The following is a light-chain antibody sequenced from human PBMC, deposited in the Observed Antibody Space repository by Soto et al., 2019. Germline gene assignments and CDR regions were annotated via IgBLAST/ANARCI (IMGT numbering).Light chain of an antibody. J-gene: IGKJ2*01. CDR3: QHYKNWPYT. Sequence: EILMRQSPATLSVSPGERATLSCRASQSVSNRLAWYQQKLGQAPRLLIYGASTRATGIPARFSGSGSGTEFTLTISSLQSEDSAIYYCQHYKNWPYTFGQGTKLEMK. CDR2: GAS. CDR1: QSVSNR. V-gene: IGKV3-15*01.